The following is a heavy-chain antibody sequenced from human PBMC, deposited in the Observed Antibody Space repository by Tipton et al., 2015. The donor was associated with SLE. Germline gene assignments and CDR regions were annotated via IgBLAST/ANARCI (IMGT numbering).Heavy chain of an antibody. Sequence: TLSLTCTVSGGSISSGDYYWSWIRQPPGKGLEWIGYIYYSGSTNYNPSLKSRVTISVDTSKNQFSLKLSSVTAADTAVYYCARALPNWDYDAFDIWGQGTMVTVSS. J-gene: IGHJ3*02. D-gene: IGHD1-1*01. CDR1: GGSISSGDYY. V-gene: IGHV4-30-4*01. CDR3: ARALPNWDYDAFDI. CDR2: IYYSGST.